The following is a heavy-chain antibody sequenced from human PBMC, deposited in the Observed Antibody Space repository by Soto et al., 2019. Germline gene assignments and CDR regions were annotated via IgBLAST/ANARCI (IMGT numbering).Heavy chain of an antibody. CDR2: INAGNGNT. D-gene: IGHD1-26*01. J-gene: IGHJ2*01. V-gene: IGHV1-3*01. CDR1: GYTFTSYA. Sequence: QVQLVQSGAEVKKPGASVKVSCKASGYTFTSYAMHWVRQAPGQRLEWMGWINAGNGNTKYSQKFQGRVTITRDTSASTAYMELSRLRSEDTAVYYCARGGSLYWYFDLRGRGTLVNVSS. CDR3: ARGGSLYWYFDL.